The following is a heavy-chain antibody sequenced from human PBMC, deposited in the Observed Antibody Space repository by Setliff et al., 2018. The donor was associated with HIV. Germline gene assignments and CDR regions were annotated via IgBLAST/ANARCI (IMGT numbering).Heavy chain of an antibody. J-gene: IGHJ3*02. CDR1: GGSISSSRYY. CDR3: ARSKTFYDFWGGYYTHGAFKI. D-gene: IGHD3-3*01. Sequence: SETLSLTCTVSGGSISSSRYYWGWIRQPPGKGLEWIASIYFSGNTRYNPSLKSRVTISVDTSKNQFSLNLTSVTAADTAVYYCARSKTFYDFWGGYYTHGAFKIWGLGTMVTVS. V-gene: IGHV4-39*01. CDR2: IYFSGNT.